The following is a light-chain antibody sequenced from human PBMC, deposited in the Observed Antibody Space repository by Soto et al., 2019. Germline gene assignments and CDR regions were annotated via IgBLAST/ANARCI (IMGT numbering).Light chain of an antibody. J-gene: IGKJ1*01. CDR3: QQYNSYSPWT. CDR1: QSISSW. Sequence: DIQMAQSPSTLSAFVGDRVTITCRASQSISSWLAWYQQKPGKAPKLLIYDASSLESGVPSRFSGSGSGTEFTLTISSLQPDDFATYYCQQYNSYSPWTFGQGTKLDIK. V-gene: IGKV1-5*01. CDR2: DAS.